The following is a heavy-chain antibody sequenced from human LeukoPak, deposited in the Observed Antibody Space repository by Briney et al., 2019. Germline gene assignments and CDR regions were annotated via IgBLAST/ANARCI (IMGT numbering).Heavy chain of an antibody. CDR1: GGTFSSYA. D-gene: IGHD2-21*02. CDR2: IIPIFGTA. V-gene: IGHV1-69*13. Sequence: SVKVSCKASGGTFSSYAISWVRQAPGQGLEWMGGIIPIFGTANYAQKFQGRVTITADESTSTAYMELSSLRSEDTAVYYCAREGAYCGGDCYSDYWGQGTLVTVSS. J-gene: IGHJ4*02. CDR3: AREGAYCGGDCYSDY.